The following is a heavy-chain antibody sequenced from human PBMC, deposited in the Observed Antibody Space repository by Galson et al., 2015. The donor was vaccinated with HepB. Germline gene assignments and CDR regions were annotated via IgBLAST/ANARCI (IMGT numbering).Heavy chain of an antibody. Sequence: SLRLSCAASGFAFSSYAMHWVRRAPGKGLEWVAVISYDGSNKYYADSVKGRFTISRDNSKNTLYLQMNSLRAEDTAVYYCARDEQQLVNHWGQGTLVTVSS. CDR3: ARDEQQLVNH. CDR2: ISYDGSNK. D-gene: IGHD6-13*01. CDR1: GFAFSSYA. V-gene: IGHV3-30-3*01. J-gene: IGHJ4*02.